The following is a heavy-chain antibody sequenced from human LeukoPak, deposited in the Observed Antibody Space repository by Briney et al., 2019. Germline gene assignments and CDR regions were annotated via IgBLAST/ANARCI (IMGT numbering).Heavy chain of an antibody. V-gene: IGHV3-7*01. CDR3: AREGGIAAAGIDY. D-gene: IGHD6-13*01. CDR2: IKQDGSEK. CDR1: GFTFSSYW. Sequence: PGGSLGLSCAASGFTFSSYWMSWVRQAPGKGLEWVANIKQDGSEKYYVDSVKGRFTISRDNAKNSLYLQMNSLRAEDTAVYYCAREGGIAAAGIDYWGQGTLVTVSS. J-gene: IGHJ4*02.